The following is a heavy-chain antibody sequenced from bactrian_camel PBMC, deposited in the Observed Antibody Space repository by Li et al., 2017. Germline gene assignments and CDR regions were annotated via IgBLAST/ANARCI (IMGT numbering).Heavy chain of an antibody. Sequence: VQLVESGGGLVQPGGSLRLSCADSGFTFSSYYMSWVRQAPGKEREGVAVIDSDGTTKYADSVKGRFTISRDDAKNTVYLQMNSLKPEDTGMYYCAAAIVVGRGSSLLFERTYKYWGQGTQVTVS. CDR1: GFTFSSYY. V-gene: IGHV3S10*01. CDR2: IDSDGTT. D-gene: IGHD5*01. CDR3: AAAIVVGRGSSLLFERTYKY. J-gene: IGHJ4*01.